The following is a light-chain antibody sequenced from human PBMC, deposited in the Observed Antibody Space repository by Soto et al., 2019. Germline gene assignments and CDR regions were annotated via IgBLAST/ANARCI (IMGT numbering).Light chain of an antibody. V-gene: IGLV2-14*01. Sequence: QSALTQPASVSGSPGQSITIPCTGTSSDVGGYKFVSWYQQHPGKAPKLMIYEVSNRPSGVSNRFSGSKSGNTASLTISGLQPEDEADYYCSSYTTSSTLEVFGGGTKLPVL. CDR2: EVS. CDR3: SSYTTSSTLEV. J-gene: IGLJ2*01. CDR1: SSDVGGYKF.